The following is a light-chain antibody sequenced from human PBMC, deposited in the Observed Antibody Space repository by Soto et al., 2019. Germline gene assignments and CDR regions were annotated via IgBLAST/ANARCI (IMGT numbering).Light chain of an antibody. Sequence: QSVLTQPASVSGSPGQSITISCTGTSSDVGGYNYVSWYQQHPGKAPKLMIYDVSNRPSGVSNRFSGSKSGNTASLTISGLQAEDEADYYCSSYTSGSTSYVVFGGGTKLTVL. CDR2: DVS. J-gene: IGLJ2*01. V-gene: IGLV2-14*01. CDR3: SSYTSGSTSYVV. CDR1: SSDVGGYNY.